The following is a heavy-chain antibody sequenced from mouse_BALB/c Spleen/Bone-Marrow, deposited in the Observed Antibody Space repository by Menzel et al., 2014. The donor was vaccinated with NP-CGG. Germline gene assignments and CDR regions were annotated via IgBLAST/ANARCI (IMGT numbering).Heavy chain of an antibody. V-gene: IGHV1-80*01. CDR3: ARWITTVVAPYVMDY. J-gene: IGHJ4*01. CDR1: GYAFSSYW. D-gene: IGHD1-1*01. CDR2: IYPGDGDT. Sequence: VQLQQSGAELVRPGSSVKISCKASGYAFSSYWMNWVKQRPGQGLEWIGQIYPGDGDTNYNGKFKGKATLTADKSSSTAYVQLSSLTSEDSAVYFCARWITTVVAPYVMDYWGQGTSVTVSS.